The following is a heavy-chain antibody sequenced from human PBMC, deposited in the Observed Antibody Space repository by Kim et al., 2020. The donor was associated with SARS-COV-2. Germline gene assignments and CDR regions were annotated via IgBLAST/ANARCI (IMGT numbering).Heavy chain of an antibody. CDR3: TTGRLELLPYYYYGMDV. Sequence: GGSLRLSCAASGFTFSNAWMSWVRQAPGKGLEWVGRVKSKTDGGTTDYAAPVKGRFTISRDDSKNTLYLQMNSLKTEDTAVYYCTTGRLELLPYYYYGMDVWGQGTTVTVS. J-gene: IGHJ6*02. D-gene: IGHD1-7*01. V-gene: IGHV3-15*01. CDR2: VKSKTDGGTT. CDR1: GFTFSNAW.